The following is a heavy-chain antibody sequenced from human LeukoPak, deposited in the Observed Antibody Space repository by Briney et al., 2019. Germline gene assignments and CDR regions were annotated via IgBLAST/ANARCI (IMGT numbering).Heavy chain of an antibody. CDR3: ARDVYDYAWGSYHSRYYYYYMDV. D-gene: IGHD3-16*02. CDR1: GGTFSSYA. Sequence: SVKVSCKASGGTFSSYAISWVRQAPGQGLEWMGGIIPIFGTANYAQKFQGRVTITADKSTSTAYMELSSLRSEDTAVYYCARDVYDYAWGSYHSRYYYYYMDVWGKGTTVTVSS. J-gene: IGHJ6*03. CDR2: IIPIFGTA. V-gene: IGHV1-69*06.